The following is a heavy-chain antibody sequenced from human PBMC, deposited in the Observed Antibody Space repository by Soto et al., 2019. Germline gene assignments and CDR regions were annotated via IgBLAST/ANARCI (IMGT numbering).Heavy chain of an antibody. CDR1: GDTFSSYT. V-gene: IGHV1-69*02. CDR2: IIPILDIA. CDR3: AAGGHGAFDI. D-gene: IGHD1-26*01. Sequence: QVQLVQSGAEVKKPGSSVKVSCKASGDTFSSYTISWVRQAPGQGLEWMGRIIPILDIANYARKFQGRVTITADKSPGPASMALSSLRSEDTAVYYCAAGGHGAFDIWGQGTMVTVSS. J-gene: IGHJ3*02.